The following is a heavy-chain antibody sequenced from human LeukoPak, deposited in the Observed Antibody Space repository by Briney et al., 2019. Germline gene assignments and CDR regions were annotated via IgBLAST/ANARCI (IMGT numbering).Heavy chain of an antibody. D-gene: IGHD3-3*01. J-gene: IGHJ4*02. CDR2: INPNSGDT. CDR3: ARGRDFWSGPQHYFFDY. CDR1: GYSFTGYY. V-gene: IGHV1-2*02. Sequence: GASVKVSCKASGYSFTGYYMHWVRQAPGQGLEWMGRINPNSGDTQYAQRFQGGVTMTRDTSVRTAYMELSRLTSDDTAVYYCARGRDFWSGPQHYFFDYWGQGTLVTVSS.